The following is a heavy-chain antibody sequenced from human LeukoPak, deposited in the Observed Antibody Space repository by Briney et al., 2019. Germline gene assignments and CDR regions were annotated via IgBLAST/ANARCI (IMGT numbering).Heavy chain of an antibody. CDR3: ARNAAAGTYDY. V-gene: IGHV3-23*01. D-gene: IGHD6-13*01. CDR1: GFTFSTYA. CDR2: ITGSGRGGGT. J-gene: IGHJ4*02. Sequence: GGSLRLSCEVSGFTFSTYAMTWVRQAPGKGLEWVSGITGSGRGGGTYYAESVRGRFIISRDISKNTLFLQMNSLRADDTAVYYCARNAAAGTYDYWGQGTLVTVSS.